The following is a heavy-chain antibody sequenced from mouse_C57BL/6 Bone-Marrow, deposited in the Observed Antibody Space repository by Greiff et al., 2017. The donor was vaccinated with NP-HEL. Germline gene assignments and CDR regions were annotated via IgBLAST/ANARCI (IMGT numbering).Heavy chain of an antibody. J-gene: IGHJ4*01. V-gene: IGHV1-81*01. D-gene: IGHD1-1*01. CDR1: GYSFTSYG. Sequence: QVQLQQSGAELARPGASVKLSCKASGYSFTSYGISWVKQRTGQGLEWIGEIYPRSGNTYYNEKFKGKATLTADKSSSTAYMELRSLTSEDSAVYFCARRRTNYYGSRGNYYAMDYWGQGTSVTVSS. CDR2: IYPRSGNT. CDR3: ARRRTNYYGSRGNYYAMDY.